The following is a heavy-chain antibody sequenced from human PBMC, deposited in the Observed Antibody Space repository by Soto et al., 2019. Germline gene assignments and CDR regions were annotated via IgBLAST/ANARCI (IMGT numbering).Heavy chain of an antibody. CDR2: IATYNTNR. D-gene: IGHD3-10*01. Sequence: ASVKVSCKXSGDTFTNFGLSWVRQAPGQGLEWMGWIATYNTNRNYAQKFQGRLTLTTDTSTSTAYMELKSLGYDDTAVYYCARVFRGVVNWFDPWGQGTLVTVSS. CDR1: GDTFTNFG. J-gene: IGHJ5*02. V-gene: IGHV1-18*01. CDR3: ARVFRGVVNWFDP.